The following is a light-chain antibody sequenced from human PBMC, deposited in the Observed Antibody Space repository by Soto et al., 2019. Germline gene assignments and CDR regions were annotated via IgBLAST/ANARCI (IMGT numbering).Light chain of an antibody. Sequence: DIQMTQSPSTLSASVGDRVTITCRASQSVTNWLAWYQQNPEKAPNLLIYDASRLQSGIPSRFSGSGSGTEFTLTISSLQPDDFATYYCLQYTTYPYTFGQGTKLEIK. V-gene: IGKV1-5*01. CDR1: QSVTNW. CDR2: DAS. J-gene: IGKJ2*01. CDR3: LQYTTYPYT.